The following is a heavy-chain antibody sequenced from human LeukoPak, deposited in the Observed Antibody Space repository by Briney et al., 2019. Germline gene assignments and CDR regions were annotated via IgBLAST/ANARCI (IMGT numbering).Heavy chain of an antibody. CDR2: ISAYNGNT. CDR3: ARSDSGSYRPSPGDWFDP. CDR1: GYTFTSYG. J-gene: IGHJ5*02. D-gene: IGHD1-26*01. V-gene: IGHV1-18*01. Sequence: ASVKVSCKASGYTFTSYGISWVRQAPGQGLEWMGWISAYNGNTNYAQKLQGRVTMTTDTSTSTAYMELWSLRSDDTAVYYCARSDSGSYRPSPGDWFDPWGQGTLVTVSS.